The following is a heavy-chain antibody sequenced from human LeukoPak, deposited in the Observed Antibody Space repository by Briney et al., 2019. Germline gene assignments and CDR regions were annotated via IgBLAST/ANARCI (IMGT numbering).Heavy chain of an antibody. CDR3: AKETYYYGSGTKNFDY. CDR1: GFPFSNYA. D-gene: IGHD3-10*01. J-gene: IGHJ4*02. CDR2: ISGSGGST. Sequence: PGGSLRLSCAASGFPFSNYAMSWVRQAPGKGLEWVSAISGSGGSTYYADSVKGRFTISRDKSKNTLYLQMNSLRAEDTAVYYCAKETYYYGSGTKNFDYWGQGTLVTVSS. V-gene: IGHV3-23*01.